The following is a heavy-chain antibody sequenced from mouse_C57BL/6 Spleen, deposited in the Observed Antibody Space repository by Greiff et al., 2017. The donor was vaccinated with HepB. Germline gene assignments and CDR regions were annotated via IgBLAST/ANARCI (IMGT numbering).Heavy chain of an antibody. Sequence: VQLQQSGAELVRPGSSVKLSCKASGYTFTSYWMHWVKQRPIQGLDWIGNIDPSDSETHYNQKFKDKATLTEDKSSSTAYMQLSSLTSEDSAVYYCARSDDPYYFDYWGQGTTLTVSS. V-gene: IGHV1-52*01. CDR1: GYTFTSYW. CDR3: ARSDDPYYFDY. CDR2: IDPSDSET. J-gene: IGHJ2*01.